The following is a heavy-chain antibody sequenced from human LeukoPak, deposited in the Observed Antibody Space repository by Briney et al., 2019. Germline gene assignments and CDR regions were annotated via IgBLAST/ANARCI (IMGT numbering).Heavy chain of an antibody. CDR2: MNPNSGNT. CDR1: GYTFTSCD. J-gene: IGHJ4*02. V-gene: IGHV1-8*01. D-gene: IGHD6-19*01. CDR3: TRGSSGRRDN. Sequence: ASVKVSCKASGYTFTSCDINWVRQATAQGLEWMGWMNPNSGNTGYGQSFQGRITMTRGISIGTAYMELSNLTSEDTAIYYCTRGSSGRRDNWGQGTLVTVSA.